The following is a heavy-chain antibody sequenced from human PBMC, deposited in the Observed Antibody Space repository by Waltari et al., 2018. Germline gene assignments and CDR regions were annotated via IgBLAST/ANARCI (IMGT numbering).Heavy chain of an antibody. CDR1: GFTFTNSD. Sequence: QLQLVESGGGVVQPGKSLRLSCAASGFTFTNSDMHWVRQAPGKGLEWVATISYDGSNKFYTDSVEGRFTVSRDNSKNTLFLQMNSLRSDDTAIYYCASDGDSWGQGTLVTVSS. V-gene: IGHV3-30*03. CDR2: ISYDGSNK. CDR3: ASDGDS. D-gene: IGHD3-3*01. J-gene: IGHJ5*02.